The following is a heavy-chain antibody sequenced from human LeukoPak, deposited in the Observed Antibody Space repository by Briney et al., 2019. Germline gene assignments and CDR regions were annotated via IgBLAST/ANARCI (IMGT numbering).Heavy chain of an antibody. J-gene: IGHJ4*02. Sequence: PGGSLRLSCAATGFTFSTYGMSWVRQAPGKGLEWVSGISGSGGSTYYADSVKGRFTISRDNSKNTLYLQMNSLRAEDAAVYYCAKRIEDGSGYYSFAYWGQGTLVTVSS. CDR3: AKRIEDGSGYYSFAY. CDR2: ISGSGGST. V-gene: IGHV3-23*01. D-gene: IGHD3-22*01. CDR1: GFTFSTYG.